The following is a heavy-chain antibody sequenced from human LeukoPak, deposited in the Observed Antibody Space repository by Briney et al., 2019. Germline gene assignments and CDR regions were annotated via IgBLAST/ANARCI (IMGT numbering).Heavy chain of an antibody. J-gene: IGHJ4*02. CDR3: AKGEVPAAPIDY. Sequence: PGGSLRLSCAASGFTFDDYAMHWVRQAPGKGLEWVSLISGDGGSTYYADSVKGRFTISRDNSKNSLYLQMNSLGTEDTALYYCAKGEVPAAPIDYWGQGTLVTVSS. CDR2: ISGDGGST. CDR1: GFTFDDYA. D-gene: IGHD2-2*01. V-gene: IGHV3-43*02.